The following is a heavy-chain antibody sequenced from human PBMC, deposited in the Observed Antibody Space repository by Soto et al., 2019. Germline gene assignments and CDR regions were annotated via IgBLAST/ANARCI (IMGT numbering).Heavy chain of an antibody. CDR1: GGTFSSYA. CDR3: ARGTDMVVVPAALHLYYYYYGMDV. Sequence: SVKVSCKASGGTFSSYAISWVRQAPGQGLEWMGGIIPIFGTANYAQKVQGRVTITADESTSTAYMELSSLRSEDTAGYYCARGTDMVVVPAALHLYYYYYGMDVGGHGATVTVSS. J-gene: IGHJ6*02. CDR2: IIPIFGTA. V-gene: IGHV1-69*13. D-gene: IGHD2-2*01.